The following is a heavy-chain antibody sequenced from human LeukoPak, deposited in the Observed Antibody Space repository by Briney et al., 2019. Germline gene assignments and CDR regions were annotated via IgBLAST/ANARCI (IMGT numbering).Heavy chain of an antibody. D-gene: IGHD6-19*01. J-gene: IGHJ3*02. Sequence: GGSLRLSCAASGFTFSDYYMSWIRQAPGKGLEWVSYISSSGSTIYYADSVKGRFTISRDNAKNSLYLQMNSLRAEDTAVYYCARPQEQWLVLAFDIWGQGIMVTVSS. CDR2: ISSSGSTI. V-gene: IGHV3-11*01. CDR1: GFTFSDYY. CDR3: ARPQEQWLVLAFDI.